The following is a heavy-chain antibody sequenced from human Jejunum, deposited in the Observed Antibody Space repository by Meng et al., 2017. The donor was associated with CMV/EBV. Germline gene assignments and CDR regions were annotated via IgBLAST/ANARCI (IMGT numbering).Heavy chain of an antibody. V-gene: IGHV3-7*01. CDR2: INEDGGEI. J-gene: IGHJ6*02. D-gene: IGHD3-3*01. Sequence: FSFSRNWLTWVRQAPGKGLEWVANINEDGGEIYYVDSLKGRFTISRDNAKNSLYLQMNSLRAEDSAVYYCARITTFGTGLHGMDVWGQGTTVTVSS. CDR3: ARITTFGTGLHGMDV. CDR1: FSFSRNW.